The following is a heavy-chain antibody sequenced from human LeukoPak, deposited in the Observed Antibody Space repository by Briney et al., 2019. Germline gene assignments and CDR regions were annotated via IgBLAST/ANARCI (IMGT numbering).Heavy chain of an antibody. J-gene: IGHJ5*02. Sequence: SETLSLTCTVSGGSISSYYWSWIRQPPGKGLEWIGYIYYSGSTNYNPSLKSRVTISVDTSKNQFSLKLSSVTAADTAVYYCARDDRPANEYSTNYYVPAFGPWGQGTLVTVSS. CDR1: GGSISSYY. V-gene: IGHV4-59*01. CDR2: IYYSGST. D-gene: IGHD2-2*01. CDR3: ARDDRPANEYSTNYYVPAFGP.